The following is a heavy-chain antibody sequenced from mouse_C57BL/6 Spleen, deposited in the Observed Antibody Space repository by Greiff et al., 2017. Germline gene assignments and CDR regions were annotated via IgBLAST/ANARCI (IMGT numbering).Heavy chain of an antibody. J-gene: IGHJ4*01. CDR3: ARQLGAMDY. V-gene: IGHV1-4*01. CDR2: INPSSGYT. CDR1: GYTFTSYT. D-gene: IGHD4-1*01. Sequence: QVHVKQSGAELARPGASVKMSCKASGYTFTSYTMHWVKQRPGQGLEWIGYINPSSGYTKYNQKFKDKATLTADKSSSTAYMQLSSLTSEDSAVYYCARQLGAMDYWGQGTSVTVSS.